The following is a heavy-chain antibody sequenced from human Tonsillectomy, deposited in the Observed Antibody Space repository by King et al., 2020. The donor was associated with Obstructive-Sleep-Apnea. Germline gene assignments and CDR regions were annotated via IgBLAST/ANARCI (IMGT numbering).Heavy chain of an antibody. CDR2: ISSSSSTI. V-gene: IGHV3-48*04. Sequence: VQLVESGGGLVQPGGSLRLSCAASGFTFSSYSMNWVRQAPGKGLEWVSYISSSSSTIYYADSVKGRFTISRDNAKNSLYLQMNSLRAEDTAVYYWARDWGAGVVRDERSLLNYYYYGMDVWGQGTTVTVSS. J-gene: IGHJ6*02. CDR3: ARDWGAGVVRDERSLLNYYYYGMDV. D-gene: IGHD3-10*01. CDR1: GFTFSSYS.